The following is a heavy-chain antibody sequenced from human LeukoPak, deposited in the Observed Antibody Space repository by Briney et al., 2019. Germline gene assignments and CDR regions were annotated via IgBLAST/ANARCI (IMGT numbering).Heavy chain of an antibody. Sequence: GGSLRLSCAASGFTFSRSGMHWVRQAPGKGLEWVTFIGYDGSKIYYADSVKGRFTISRDNSKNTLYLQMNSLSPEDTAVYYCAKEGRGGFDIWGQGTMVTVSS. CDR1: GFTFSRSG. CDR3: AKEGRGGFDI. V-gene: IGHV3-30*02. CDR2: IGYDGSKI. J-gene: IGHJ3*02. D-gene: IGHD3-16*01.